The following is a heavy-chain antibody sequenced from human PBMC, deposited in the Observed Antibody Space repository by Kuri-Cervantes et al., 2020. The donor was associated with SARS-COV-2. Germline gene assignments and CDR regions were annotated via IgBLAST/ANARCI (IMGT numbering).Heavy chain of an antibody. D-gene: IGHD4-17*01. Sequence: ASVKVTFQGSGYSLTSYWISWVRQMAGKGLAWMGRIDPSDSYTKYSPSSQGHVTISADKSISTAYLQWSSLKASDAAMYYTARLNDYGDDREYYYYYLDVWGKGTTVTVSS. CDR1: GYSLTSYW. CDR2: IDPSDSYT. V-gene: IGHV5-10-1*01. CDR3: ARLNDYGDDREYYYYYLDV. J-gene: IGHJ6*03.